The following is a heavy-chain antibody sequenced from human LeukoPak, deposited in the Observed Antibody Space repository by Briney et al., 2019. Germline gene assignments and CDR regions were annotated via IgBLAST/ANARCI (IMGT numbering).Heavy chain of an antibody. CDR2: MNPNSGNT. V-gene: IGHV1-8*02. D-gene: IGHD6-13*01. Sequence: ASVKVSCKASGGTFSSYAINWVRQATGQGLEWMGWMNPNSGNTGYAQKFQGRVTMTRNTSISTAYMELSSLRSEDTAVYYCAREAAAAGRHYYYYVDVWGKGTTVTVSS. CDR1: GGTFSSYA. J-gene: IGHJ6*03. CDR3: AREAAAAGRHYYYYVDV.